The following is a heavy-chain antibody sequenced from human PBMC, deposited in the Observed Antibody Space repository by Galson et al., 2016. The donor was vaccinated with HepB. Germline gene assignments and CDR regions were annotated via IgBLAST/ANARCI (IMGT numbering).Heavy chain of an antibody. D-gene: IGHD3-16*02. J-gene: IGHJ3*02. CDR3: AHRLVQYYVHGWGTYRYDDAFDM. V-gene: IGHV2-5*01. Sequence: PALVKPTQTLTLTCSFSGFSLSTSGVAVGWIRQPPGKALEWLALISWSDDKRYSPSLESRLTITKDTSRNQVVLTMTNMHPGDTATYYCAHRLVQYYVHGWGTYRYDDAFDMWGQGTMVTVSS. CDR1: GFSLSTSGVA. CDR2: ISWSDDK.